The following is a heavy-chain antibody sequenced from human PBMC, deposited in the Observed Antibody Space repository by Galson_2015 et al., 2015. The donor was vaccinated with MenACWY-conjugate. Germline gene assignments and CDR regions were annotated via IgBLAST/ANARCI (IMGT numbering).Heavy chain of an antibody. CDR3: ARDEGEITMVRGVTTLFDY. CDR2: ISAYNGNT. Sequence: SVKVSCKASGYTFTSYGISWVRQAPGQGLEWMGRISAYNGNTNYAQKLQGRVTMTTDTSTSTAYMELRSLRSDDTAVYYCARDEGEITMVRGVTTLFDYWGQGTLVTVSS. V-gene: IGHV1-18*01. J-gene: IGHJ4*02. CDR1: GYTFTSYG. D-gene: IGHD3-10*01.